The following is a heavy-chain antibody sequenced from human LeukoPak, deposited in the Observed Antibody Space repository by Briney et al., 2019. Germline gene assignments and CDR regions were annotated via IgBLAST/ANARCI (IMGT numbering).Heavy chain of an antibody. J-gene: IGHJ6*02. D-gene: IGHD6-19*01. V-gene: IGHV3-23*01. CDR1: GLTFSSYP. CDR3: AKGKVAGAGFRYYYGMDV. Sequence: GGSLRLSCAASGLTFSSYPMTWVRQAPGKGLEWVSAISGGGGSTHYADSVKGRFTISRDNSKNTLYLQMNSLRVEDTAVYYCAKGKVAGAGFRYYYGMDVWGQGTTVTVSS. CDR2: ISGGGGST.